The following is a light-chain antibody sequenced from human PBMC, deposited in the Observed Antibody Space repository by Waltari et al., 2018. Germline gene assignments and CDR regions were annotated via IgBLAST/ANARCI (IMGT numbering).Light chain of an antibody. Sequence: QSALTQPASVSGSPGPSITISCTGTSSDVGGYNYVSWYQNHPGKAPKLRIYEVTNRPSGVSNRFSGSKSGNTASLTISGLQAEDEADYYCSSYTSSNTLIFGGGTKLTVL. CDR3: SSYTSSNTLI. J-gene: IGLJ2*01. V-gene: IGLV2-14*01. CDR2: EVT. CDR1: SSDVGGYNY.